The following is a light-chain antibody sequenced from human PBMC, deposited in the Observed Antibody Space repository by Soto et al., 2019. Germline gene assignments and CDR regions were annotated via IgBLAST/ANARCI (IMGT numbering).Light chain of an antibody. J-gene: IGKJ2*01. CDR3: QQYNNWPYP. Sequence: EIVMTQSPATLSVSPGERATLSCRASQSVSRNLAWYQQKPGQAPRLLISAAYSRATDLPARFSGSVSGTEFSLTISSLQSEDFSIYYCQQYNNWPYPFGQGTKLEIK. V-gene: IGKV3-15*01. CDR1: QSVSRN. CDR2: AAY.